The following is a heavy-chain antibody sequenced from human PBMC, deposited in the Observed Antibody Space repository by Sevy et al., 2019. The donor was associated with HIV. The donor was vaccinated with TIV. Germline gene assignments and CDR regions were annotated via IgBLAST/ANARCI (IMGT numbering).Heavy chain of an antibody. V-gene: IGHV3-74*01. CDR3: TRGTQCTSGH. Sequence: GGSLRLSCLFSGFTFSSDWMHWVRQVPGKGLFWVGRINSDGASTYYADAVKGRFTISRDKVRNTPYLQMNSLGVDDAAVYFCTRGTQCTSGHWGQGTQVTVSS. J-gene: IGHJ4*02. CDR2: INSDGAST. CDR1: GFTFSSDW.